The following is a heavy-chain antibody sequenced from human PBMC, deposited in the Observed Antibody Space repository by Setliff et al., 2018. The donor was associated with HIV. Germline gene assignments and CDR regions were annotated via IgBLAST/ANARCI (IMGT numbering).Heavy chain of an antibody. CDR2: IYYSGST. Sequence: SETLSLTCTVSGGSISSSSYYWGWIRQPPGKGLEWIGNIYYSGSTYYNPSLKSRVTISVDTSENQSSLRLNSVTAADTAVYYCARYRHYYDSSGYGRWFDPWGQGTLVTVSS. CDR3: ARYRHYYDSSGYGRWFDP. D-gene: IGHD3-22*01. J-gene: IGHJ5*02. CDR1: GGSISSSSYY. V-gene: IGHV4-39*01.